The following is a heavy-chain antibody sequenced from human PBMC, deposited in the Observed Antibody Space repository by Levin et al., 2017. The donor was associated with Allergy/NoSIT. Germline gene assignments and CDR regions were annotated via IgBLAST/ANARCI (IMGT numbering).Heavy chain of an antibody. J-gene: IGHJ4*02. CDR2: IYYSGST. Sequence: SETLSLTCTVSGGSISSYYWSWIRQPPGKGLEWIGYIYYSGSTNYNPSLKSRVTISVDTSKNQFSLKLSSVTAADTAVYYCARAPFYYDSSGYYYGVYYFDYWGQGTLVTVSS. CDR3: ARAPFYYDSSGYYYGVYYFDY. V-gene: IGHV4-59*01. CDR1: GGSISSYY. D-gene: IGHD3-22*01.